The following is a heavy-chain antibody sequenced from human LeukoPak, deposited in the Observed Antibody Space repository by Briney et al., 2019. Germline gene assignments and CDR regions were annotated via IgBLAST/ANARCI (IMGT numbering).Heavy chain of an antibody. CDR2: IIPILSIA. V-gene: IGHV1-69*04. D-gene: IGHD6-13*01. CDR3: AREMSSSWSLDY. Sequence: GASVKVSCKASGGTFSSYAISWVRQAPGQGLEWMGRIIPILSIANYAQKFQGRVMITADKSTSTAYMELSSLRSEDTAVYYCAREMSSSWSLDYWGQGTLVTVSS. J-gene: IGHJ4*02. CDR1: GGTFSSYA.